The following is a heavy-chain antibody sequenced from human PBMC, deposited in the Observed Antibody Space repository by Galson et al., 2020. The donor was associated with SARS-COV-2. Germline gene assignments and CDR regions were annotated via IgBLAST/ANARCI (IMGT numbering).Heavy chain of an antibody. CDR2: IYNNGST. CDR1: DGTVSSGSYY. Sequence: ASETLSLTCIVSDGTVSSGSYYWSWIRQPPGKGLEWIGYIYNNGSTNYNASLKSRITISVDTSKNQFSLKVSSMTAADTAVYYCARVFRGSGGRCYHYVMGVWGQGTTVTVSS. V-gene: IGHV4-61*01. CDR3: ARVFRGSGGRCYHYVMGV. J-gene: IGHJ6*02. D-gene: IGHD2-15*01.